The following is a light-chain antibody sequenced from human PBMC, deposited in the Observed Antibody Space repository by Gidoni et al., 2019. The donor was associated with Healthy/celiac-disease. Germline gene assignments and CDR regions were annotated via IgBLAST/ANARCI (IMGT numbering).Light chain of an antibody. CDR2: GSS. CDR1: QSVSSD. V-gene: IGKV3-15*01. Sequence: EIVMTQSPATLSVSPGERATLSCRASQSVSSDLAWYQQKPGQAPRLLIYGSSTRATGVPARFSRSGSVIEFTLPISRLQSEDFAVYYCQQYNNWPPDFGGGTKVDIK. CDR3: QQYNNWPPD. J-gene: IGKJ4*01.